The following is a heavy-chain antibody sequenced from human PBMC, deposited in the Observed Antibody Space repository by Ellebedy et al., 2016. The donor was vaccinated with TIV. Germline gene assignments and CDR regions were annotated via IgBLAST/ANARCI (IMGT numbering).Heavy chain of an antibody. CDR2: INWNGDST. V-gene: IGHV3-20*01. CDR3: ARVSGVVHYYYMDV. D-gene: IGHD2-15*01. Sequence: PGGSLRLSCAASGFTFDDYGMSWVRQAPGKGLEWVSGINWNGDSTGYADSVKGRFTISRDNAKNSLYLQMNSLRVEDTALYHCARVSGVVHYYYMDVWGKGTTVTVSS. CDR1: GFTFDDYG. J-gene: IGHJ6*03.